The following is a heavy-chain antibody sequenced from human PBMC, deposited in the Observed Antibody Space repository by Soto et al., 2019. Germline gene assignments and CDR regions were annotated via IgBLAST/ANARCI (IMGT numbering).Heavy chain of an antibody. D-gene: IGHD2-2*02. J-gene: IGHJ4*02. V-gene: IGHV4-31*03. CDR2: IYYSGST. CDR3: ARMGLYQLLYDGGDY. Sequence: SSETLSLTCTVSGGSISSGGYYWSWIRQHPGKGLEWIGYIYYSGSTYYNPSLKSRVTISVDTSKNQFSLKLSSVTAADTAVYYCARMGLYQLLYDGGDYWGQGTLVTVSS. CDR1: GGSISSGGYY.